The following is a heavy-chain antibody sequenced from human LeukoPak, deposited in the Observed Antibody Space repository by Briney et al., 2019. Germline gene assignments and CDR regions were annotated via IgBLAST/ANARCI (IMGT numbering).Heavy chain of an antibody. CDR2: ISYIGST. CDR3: ASDSISMNAFDA. J-gene: IGHJ3*01. Sequence: SETLSLTCTVSGGSFTTHYWSWIRQPPGKGLEWLGYISYIGSTNYNPSLKSRVTISIATPKNEVSLMLTSVTAADTAVYYCASDSISMNAFDAWGQGAMVTVSS. D-gene: IGHD3-22*01. CDR1: GGSFTTHY. V-gene: IGHV4-59*11.